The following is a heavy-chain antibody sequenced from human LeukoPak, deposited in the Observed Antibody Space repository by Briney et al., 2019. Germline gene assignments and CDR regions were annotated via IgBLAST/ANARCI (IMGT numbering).Heavy chain of an antibody. CDR3: ARHTVAAAGYNWFDP. CDR1: GGSISSYY. J-gene: IGHJ5*02. CDR2: IYYRGST. D-gene: IGHD6-13*01. V-gene: IGHV4-59*08. Sequence: SETLSLTCTVSGGSISSYYWSWIRQPPGKGLEWIGYIYYRGSTNYNPSLKSRVTISVDTSKNQFSLKLSSVTAADTAVYYCARHTVAAAGYNWFDPWGQGTLVTVSS.